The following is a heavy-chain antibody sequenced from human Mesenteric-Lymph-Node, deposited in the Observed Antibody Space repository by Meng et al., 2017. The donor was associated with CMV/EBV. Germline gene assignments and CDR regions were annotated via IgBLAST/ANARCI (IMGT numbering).Heavy chain of an antibody. D-gene: IGHD1-26*01. J-gene: IGHJ5*02. CDR1: GDSVSTNSAA. Sequence: SETLSLTCAISGDSVSTNSAAWNWIRQSPSRGLEWLGRTYYTSKWYNDYAVSVKGRISINPDTSKNQFSLHLNSVTPEDTAVYYCARVAVGGSYFPGFDPWGQGTLVTVSS. CDR2: TYYTSKWYN. V-gene: IGHV6-1*01. CDR3: ARVAVGGSYFPGFDP.